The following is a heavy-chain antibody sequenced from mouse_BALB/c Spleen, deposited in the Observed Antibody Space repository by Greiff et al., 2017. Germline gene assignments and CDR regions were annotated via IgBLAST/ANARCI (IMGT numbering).Heavy chain of an antibody. Sequence: EVQLQQSGGDLVKPGGSLKLSCAASGFTFSSYGMSWVRQTPDKRLEWVATISSGGSYTYYPDSVKGRFTISRDNAKNTLYLQMSSLKSEDTAMYYCASHYDYDGNYYAMDYWGQGTSVTVSS. D-gene: IGHD2-4*01. V-gene: IGHV5-6*01. CDR2: ISSGGSYT. J-gene: IGHJ4*01. CDR1: GFTFSSYG. CDR3: ASHYDYDGNYYAMDY.